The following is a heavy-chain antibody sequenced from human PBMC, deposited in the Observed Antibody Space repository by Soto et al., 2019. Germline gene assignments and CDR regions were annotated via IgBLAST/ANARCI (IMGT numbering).Heavy chain of an antibody. J-gene: IGHJ4*02. D-gene: IGHD3-22*01. CDR3: AKDTYYHDTTGYYVFDY. CDR2: ISYDVSKK. V-gene: IGHV3-30*18. Sequence: QVQLVESGGGVVQPGRSLTLSCAASEFTFSSYGIHWVRQAPGKGLEWVAVISYDVSKKQYADSVKGRFTISRDNSKNTLHLQMNSLRAEDTAVYYCAKDTYYHDTTGYYVFDYWGQGTLVTVSS. CDR1: EFTFSSYG.